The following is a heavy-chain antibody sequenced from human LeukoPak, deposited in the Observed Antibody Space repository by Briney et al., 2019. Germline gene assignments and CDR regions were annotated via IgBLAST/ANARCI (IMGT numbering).Heavy chain of an antibody. J-gene: IGHJ4*02. CDR3: ARMARKGYFDWLSSPDS. Sequence: GEALKISCKGSGYSFTSYWIGWVRQMPGKGLEGMGSIYPGDSDTRYSPSFQGQVTTSADKSIRTAYLQWSSLKASDTAMYYCARMARKGYFDWLSSPDSWGQGTLVTVSS. D-gene: IGHD3-9*01. CDR2: IYPGDSDT. CDR1: GYSFTSYW. V-gene: IGHV5-51*01.